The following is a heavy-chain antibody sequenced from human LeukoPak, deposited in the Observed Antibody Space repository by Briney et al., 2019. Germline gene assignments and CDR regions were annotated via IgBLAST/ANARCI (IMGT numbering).Heavy chain of an antibody. Sequence: GGSLRLSCAASGFTFHDYAMHWVRQAPGKGLEWVSGISWNSGRIDYTDSVKGRFTISRDDSKNTLYLQMNSLRADDTAIYYCAKAREGTLYGADTLLYYPMDVWGQGTTVSVSS. J-gene: IGHJ6*02. CDR2: ISWNSGRI. CDR3: AKAREGTLYGADTLLYYPMDV. CDR1: GFTFHDYA. D-gene: IGHD1-1*01. V-gene: IGHV3-9*01.